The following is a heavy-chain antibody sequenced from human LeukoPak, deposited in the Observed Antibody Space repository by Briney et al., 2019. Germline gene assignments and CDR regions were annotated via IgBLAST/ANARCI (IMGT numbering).Heavy chain of an antibody. CDR1: GGSISSSSYY. CDR2: IYYSGST. Sequence: SETLSLTCTVSGGSISSSSYYWGWIRQPPGKGLEWIGSIYYSGSTYYNPSLKSRVTISVDTSKNQFSLKLSSVTAADTAVYYCARRYSREENWFDPWGQGTLVTVSS. CDR3: ARRYSREENWFDP. D-gene: IGHD2-21*01. V-gene: IGHV4-39*01. J-gene: IGHJ5*02.